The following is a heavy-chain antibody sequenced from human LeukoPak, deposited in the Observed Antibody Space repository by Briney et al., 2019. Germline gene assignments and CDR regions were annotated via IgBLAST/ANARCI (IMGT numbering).Heavy chain of an antibody. D-gene: IGHD3-22*01. CDR3: ARDWREIGYDSSGQ. V-gene: IGHV3-23*01. CDR2: ISDAGGSR. CDR1: GFSFSTYA. J-gene: IGHJ4*02. Sequence: QAGGSLRLSCAASGFSFSTYAMNWVRQTPGKRPEWISAISDAGGSRYYSDSVQGRFTISRDDSRKEVYLQMNSLRTEDTAVYYCARDWREIGYDSSGQWGQGTLVTVSS.